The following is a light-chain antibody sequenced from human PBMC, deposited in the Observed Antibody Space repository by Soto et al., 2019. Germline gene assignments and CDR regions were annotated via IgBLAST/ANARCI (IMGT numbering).Light chain of an antibody. CDR3: QQYGDWPLT. V-gene: IGKV3-15*01. CDR1: QSVGNN. CDR2: ATS. J-gene: IGKJ4*01. Sequence: EIVLTQSPATLSVSPGDRATLSCRASQSVGNNFAWYQQKPGQAPRLLIFATSTRATGVPAWFSGSGSGTEFTLTISSLQSEDFAVYYCQQYGDWPLTFGGGAKVEIE.